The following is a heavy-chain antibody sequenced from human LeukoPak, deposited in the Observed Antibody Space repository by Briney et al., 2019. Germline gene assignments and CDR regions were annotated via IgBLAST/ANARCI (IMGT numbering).Heavy chain of an antibody. V-gene: IGHV3-23*01. CDR1: GLSFDKFI. CDR3: AKAPLWLVGNIYYRYFDY. CDR2: ISAGGTVT. D-gene: IGHD3-10*01. J-gene: IGHJ4*02. Sequence: PGGSLRLSCAASGLSFDKFIMTWVRQPPGKGLEWVSLISAGGTVTHYADSVKGRFTISRDNSGNTVHLTMTGLRVEDTAVYYCAKAPLWLVGNIYYRYFDYWGQGTPVTVSS.